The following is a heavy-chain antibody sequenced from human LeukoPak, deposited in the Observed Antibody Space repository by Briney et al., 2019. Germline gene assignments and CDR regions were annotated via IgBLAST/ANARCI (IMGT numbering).Heavy chain of an antibody. CDR1: GYTFTSYY. V-gene: IGHV1-46*01. CDR2: INPSGGST. D-gene: IGHD5-18*01. CDR3: ARDPGVSTAMVQGYFDY. J-gene: IGHJ4*02. Sequence: ASVKVSCKASGYTFTSYYMHWVRQAPRQGLEWMGIINPSGGSTSYAQKFQGRVTMTRDTSTSTVYMELSSLRSEDTAVYYCARDPGVSTAMVQGYFDYWGQGTLVTVSS.